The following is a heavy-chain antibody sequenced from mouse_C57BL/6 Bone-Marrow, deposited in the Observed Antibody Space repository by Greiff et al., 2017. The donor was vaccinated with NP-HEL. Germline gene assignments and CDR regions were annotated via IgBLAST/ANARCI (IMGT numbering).Heavy chain of an antibody. V-gene: IGHV1-78*01. Sequence: VKLMESDAELVKPGASVKISCKVSGYTFTDHTIHWMKQRPEQGLEWIGYIYPRDGSTKYNEKFKGKATLTADKSSSTAYMQLNSLTSEDSAVYFCARRVPVVAPYFDYWGQGTTLTVSS. CDR1: GYTFTDHT. J-gene: IGHJ2*01. D-gene: IGHD1-1*01. CDR3: ARRVPVVAPYFDY. CDR2: IYPRDGST.